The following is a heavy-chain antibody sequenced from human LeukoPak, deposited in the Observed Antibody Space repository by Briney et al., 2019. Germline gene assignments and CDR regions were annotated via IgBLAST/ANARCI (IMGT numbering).Heavy chain of an antibody. V-gene: IGHV4-34*01. Sequence: TPSETLSLTCAVYGGSFSGYYWSWIRQTPGKGLEWIGEINHSGITDYNPSLKGRVTISVDTSKNQFSLKLSSVTAADTAVYYCARETSQKGAHYMDVWGKGTTVTISS. D-gene: IGHD3-16*01. CDR2: INHSGIT. J-gene: IGHJ6*03. CDR1: GGSFSGYY. CDR3: ARETSQKGAHYMDV.